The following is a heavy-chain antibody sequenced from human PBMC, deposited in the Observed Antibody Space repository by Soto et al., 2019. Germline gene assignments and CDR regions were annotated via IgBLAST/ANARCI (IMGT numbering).Heavy chain of an antibody. CDR3: ARAPRRDIAARPLVAHGDYFDY. D-gene: IGHD6-6*01. V-gene: IGHV4-34*01. J-gene: IGHJ4*02. Sequence: QVQLQQWGAGLLKPSETLSLTCAVYGGSFSGYYWSWIRQPPGKGLEWIGEINHSGSTNYNPSLKSRVAISVDTSKNQFSLNLSSVTAADTAVYYCARAPRRDIAARPLVAHGDYFDYWGQGTLVTVSS. CDR2: INHSGST. CDR1: GGSFSGYY.